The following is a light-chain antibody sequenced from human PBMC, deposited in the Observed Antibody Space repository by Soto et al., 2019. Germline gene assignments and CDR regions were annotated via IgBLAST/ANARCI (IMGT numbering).Light chain of an antibody. CDR3: MLYMGGGLVV. J-gene: IGLJ2*01. V-gene: IGLV8-61*01. Sequence: QTVVTQEPSFSVSPGGTVTLTYGLTSGSVSTTYYPSWYQQTPGQAPRTLIYSTNIRSSGVPDRFSGSILGNKAALTITGAQADDESDYHCMLYMGGGLVVFGGGTQLTVL. CDR1: SGSVSTTYY. CDR2: STN.